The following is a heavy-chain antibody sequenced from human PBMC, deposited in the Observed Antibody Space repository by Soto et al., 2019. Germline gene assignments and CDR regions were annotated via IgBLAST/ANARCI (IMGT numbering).Heavy chain of an antibody. V-gene: IGHV3-73*01. CDR1: GFTFSGSS. D-gene: IGHD6-13*01. J-gene: IGHJ6*02. Sequence: QPGGSLRLSCVASGFTFSGSSIYWVRQTSGKGLEWVGRIKSKANNYATVYGASVKGRFTISRDDSKNTAYLQMNSLKTEDTAVYYCSGYSSTLYFSFGLDVWGQGTTVTVSS. CDR3: SGYSSTLYFSFGLDV. CDR2: IKSKANNYAT.